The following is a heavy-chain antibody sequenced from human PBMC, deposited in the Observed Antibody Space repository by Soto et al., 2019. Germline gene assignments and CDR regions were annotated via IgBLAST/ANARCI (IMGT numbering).Heavy chain of an antibody. J-gene: IGHJ6*02. CDR3: ASRQGCNLDNYYNMDV. CDR1: GGIFRTYS. CDR2: ISPLFGTP. D-gene: IGHD4-4*01. V-gene: IGHV1-69*18. Sequence: QVQLVQSGAEVKRPGSSVKVSCKASGGIFRTYSIYWVRQAPGQGLEWMGSISPLFGTPNYAQKFQGRVIISADESTSTAYMEVTSLRSEDTAMYFCASRQGCNLDNYYNMDVWGQGTTVTVSS.